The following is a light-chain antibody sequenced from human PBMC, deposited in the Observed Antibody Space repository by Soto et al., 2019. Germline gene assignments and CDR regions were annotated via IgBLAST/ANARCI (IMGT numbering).Light chain of an antibody. V-gene: IGKV3-15*01. CDR3: QPYSNWPPIT. CDR1: QSVSSSY. CDR2: DTS. Sequence: TQPLGSVSLSPGERATLSCKASQSVSSSYLAWYQQKPGQAPRLLIYDTSTRATGIPARFSGSGSGTEFTLTISSLQSEDFAVYYCQPYSNWPPITFGQGTRLEIK. J-gene: IGKJ5*01.